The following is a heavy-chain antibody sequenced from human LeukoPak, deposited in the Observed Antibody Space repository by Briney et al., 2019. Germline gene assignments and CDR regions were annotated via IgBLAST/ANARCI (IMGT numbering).Heavy chain of an antibody. CDR3: ANRLGGYRGEFDY. CDR2: IRGTGSST. CDR1: GFTFSSYA. V-gene: IGHV3-23*01. Sequence: GGSLRLSCGASGFTFSSYAMAWVRQAPGKGLEWVSAIRGTGSSTYYADSVKGRFTISRDNSKSTLYLQMNSLRAEDTAVYYCANRLGGYRGEFDYWGQGTLVTVSS. J-gene: IGHJ4*02. D-gene: IGHD5-12*01.